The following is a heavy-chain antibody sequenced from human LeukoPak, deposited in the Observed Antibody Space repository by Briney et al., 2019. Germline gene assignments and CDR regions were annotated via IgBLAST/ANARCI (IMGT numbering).Heavy chain of an antibody. CDR2: IYYSGST. Sequence: SKTLSLTCTVSGGSISGYCWNWIRQSPDKGLEWIGHIYYSGSTNYNPSLKSRVAISVDTSKNQFSLKLTSVTAADTAVYLCARGPTTVYDSLTGYYYFDYWGQGTLVTVSS. CDR1: GGSISGYC. V-gene: IGHV4-59*12. CDR3: ARGPTTVYDSLTGYYYFDY. J-gene: IGHJ4*02. D-gene: IGHD3-9*01.